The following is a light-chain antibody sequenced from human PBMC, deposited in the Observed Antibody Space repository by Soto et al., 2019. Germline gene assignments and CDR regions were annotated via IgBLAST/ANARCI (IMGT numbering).Light chain of an antibody. Sequence: QSALTQPPSASGSPGQSVAISCTGTSSDVGGYNYVSWYQQHPGKAPKLMIYEVNKRPSGVPDRFSGSKSGNTASLTVSGLQAEDEADYYCSSYTRSSTLFGGGTKVTVL. V-gene: IGLV2-8*01. CDR3: SSYTRSSTL. J-gene: IGLJ2*01. CDR2: EVN. CDR1: SSDVGGYNY.